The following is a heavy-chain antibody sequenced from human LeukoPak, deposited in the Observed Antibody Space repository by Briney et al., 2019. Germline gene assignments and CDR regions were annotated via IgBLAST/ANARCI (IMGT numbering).Heavy chain of an antibody. CDR3: ARSQYQLQIIDY. J-gene: IGHJ4*02. Sequence: GASVKVSCKASGNTFIGYFMHWVRQAPGQGLEWVGRINPNTGGTNYAQRFQGRVTLTRDTSISTAYMELSRLGSDDTAVYYCARSQYQLQIIDYWGQGTLVTVSS. CDR1: GNTFIGYF. V-gene: IGHV1-2*06. CDR2: INPNTGGT. D-gene: IGHD2-2*01.